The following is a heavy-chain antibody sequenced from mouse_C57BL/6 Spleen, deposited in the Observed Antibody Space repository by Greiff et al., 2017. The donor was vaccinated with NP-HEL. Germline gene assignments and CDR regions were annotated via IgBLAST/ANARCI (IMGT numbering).Heavy chain of an antibody. D-gene: IGHD2-1*01. CDR1: GFTFSDYY. V-gene: IGHV5-16*01. CDR3: ARGDYYGNYAFAY. Sequence: EVNVVESEGGLVQPGSSMKLSCTASGFTFSDYYMAWVRQVPEKGLEWVANINYDGSSTYYLDSLKSRFIISRDNAKNILYLQMSSLKSEDTATYYCARGDYYGNYAFAYWGQGTLVTVSA. J-gene: IGHJ3*01. CDR2: INYDGSST.